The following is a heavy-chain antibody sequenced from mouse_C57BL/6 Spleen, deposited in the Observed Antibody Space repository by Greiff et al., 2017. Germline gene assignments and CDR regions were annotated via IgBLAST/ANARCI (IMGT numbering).Heavy chain of an antibody. CDR2: IWSGGST. D-gene: IGHD2-2*01. J-gene: IGHJ4*01. Sequence: QVQLQQSGPGLVQPSQSLSITCTVSGFSLTSYGVHWVRPSPGKGLEWLGVIWSGGSTDYNAAFISRLSISTDNSKSQVFCKMNSLQADDTAIYYCSRNPQWQYGYDLYAMDYWGQGASVTVSS. CDR1: GFSLTSYG. CDR3: SRNPQWQYGYDLYAMDY. V-gene: IGHV2-2*01.